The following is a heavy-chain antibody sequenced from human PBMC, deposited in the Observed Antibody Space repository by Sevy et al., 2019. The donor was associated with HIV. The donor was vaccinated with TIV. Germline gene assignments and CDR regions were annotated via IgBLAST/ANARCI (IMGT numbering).Heavy chain of an antibody. D-gene: IGHD6-19*01. CDR2: ISSSSSYI. V-gene: IGHV3-21*01. Sequence: GGSLRLSCAASGFTFSSYSMNWVRQAPGKGLEWVSSISSSSSYIYYADSVKGRFTISRDKAKNSLILQMNSLRAEDKVVYYCARDTEEISSGYSSGWPRPSYYYYGMDVWCQRTTVTVSS. CDR1: GFTFSSYS. J-gene: IGHJ6*02. CDR3: ARDTEEISSGYSSGWPRPSYYYYGMDV.